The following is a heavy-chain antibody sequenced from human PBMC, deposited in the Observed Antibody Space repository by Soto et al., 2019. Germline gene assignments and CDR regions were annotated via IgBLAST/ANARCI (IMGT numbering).Heavy chain of an antibody. J-gene: IGHJ6*03. CDR3: ARDGKAVAGLPGYDYYYMDV. CDR1: GYTFTRCT. D-gene: IGHD6-19*01. V-gene: IGHV1-3*01. Sequence: GASVKVSCKASGYTFTRCTMHWVRQAPGQRLEWMGWINAGNGNTKYSQKFQGRVTITRDTSASTAYIELSSLRSEDTAVYYCARDGKAVAGLPGYDYYYMDVWGKGTTVTVSS. CDR2: INAGNGNT.